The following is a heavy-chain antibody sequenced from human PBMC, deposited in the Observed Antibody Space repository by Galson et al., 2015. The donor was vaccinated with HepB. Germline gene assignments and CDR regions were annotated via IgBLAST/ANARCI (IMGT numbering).Heavy chain of an antibody. D-gene: IGHD3-3*01. Sequence: SVKVSCKASGYTFTGYYMHWVRQAPGQGLEWMGWINPNSGGTNYAQKFQGRVTMTRDTSISTAYMELSRLRSDDTAVYYCARESDYDFRSGDPAGGNSFDPWGQGTLVTVSS. CDR1: GYTFTGYY. CDR3: ARESDYDFRSGDPAGGNSFDP. CDR2: INPNSGGT. J-gene: IGHJ5*02. V-gene: IGHV1-2*02.